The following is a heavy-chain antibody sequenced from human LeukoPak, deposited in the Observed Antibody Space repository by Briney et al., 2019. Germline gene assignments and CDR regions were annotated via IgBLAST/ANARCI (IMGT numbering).Heavy chain of an antibody. CDR1: GFTFSSYA. CDR2: IYYSGST. Sequence: GSLRLSCAASGFTFSSYAMSWVRQPPGKGLEWIGSIYYSGSTYYNPSLKSRVTISVDTSKNQFSLKLSSVTAADTAVYYCAANYYDSSGQFDYWGQGTLVTVSS. J-gene: IGHJ4*02. V-gene: IGHV4-39*01. CDR3: AANYYDSSGQFDY. D-gene: IGHD3-22*01.